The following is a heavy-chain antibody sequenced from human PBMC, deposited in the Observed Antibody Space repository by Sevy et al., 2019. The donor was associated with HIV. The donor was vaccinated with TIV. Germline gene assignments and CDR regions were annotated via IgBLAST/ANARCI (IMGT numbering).Heavy chain of an antibody. CDR1: GGTFSSYA. D-gene: IGHD6-13*01. J-gene: IGHJ6*02. CDR3: ARAQQGYGMDV. V-gene: IGHV1-69*06. CDR2: ISPFFGTA. Sequence: ASVKVSCKASGGTFSSYAISWVRQAPGQRLEWMGGISPFFGTANYAQKFQGRVTITADKSTSTVYMELSSLRSEDTAVFYCARAQQGYGMDVWGQGTTVTVSS.